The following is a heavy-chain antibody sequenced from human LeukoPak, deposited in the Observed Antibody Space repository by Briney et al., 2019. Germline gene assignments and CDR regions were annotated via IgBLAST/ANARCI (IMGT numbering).Heavy chain of an antibody. D-gene: IGHD4-17*01. J-gene: IGHJ4*02. CDR3: ARDGGPTTVTTPGY. Sequence: GASVKVSCKASGYTFTGYYMHWVRQAPGQGLEWMGWINPNSGGTNHAQKFQGRVTMTRDTSISTAYMELSRLRSDDTAVYYCARDGGPTTVTTPGYWGQGTLVTVSS. CDR2: INPNSGGT. CDR1: GYTFTGYY. V-gene: IGHV1-2*02.